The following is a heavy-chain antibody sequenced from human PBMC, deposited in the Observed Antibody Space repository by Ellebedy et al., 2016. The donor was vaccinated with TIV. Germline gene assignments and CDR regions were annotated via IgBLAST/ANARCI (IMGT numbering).Heavy chain of an antibody. V-gene: IGHV3-7*01. J-gene: IGHJ4*02. Sequence: GGSLRLXXAASGFSFSNYAMSWVRQAPGKGLEWVATIKQDGSEKYFVDSVKGRFTISRDNAKNSLCLQMNSLRAEDTAVYYCARDKSSGSTYGSHFDYWGQGTLVTVSS. CDR2: IKQDGSEK. CDR1: GFSFSNYA. CDR3: ARDKSSGSTYGSHFDY. D-gene: IGHD5-18*01.